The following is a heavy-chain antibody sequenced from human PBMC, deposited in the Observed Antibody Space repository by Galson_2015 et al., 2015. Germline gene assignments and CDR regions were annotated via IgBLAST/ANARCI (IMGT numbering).Heavy chain of an antibody. CDR2: IYPGDSDT. CDR3: ARHTAKFQH. V-gene: IGHV5-51*01. D-gene: IGHD4-17*01. Sequence: WMGIIYPGDSDTSYSPSFQRQVTISADKSISIAYLQRSSLKASDTAMYYCARHTAKFQHWGQGTLVTVSS. J-gene: IGHJ1*01.